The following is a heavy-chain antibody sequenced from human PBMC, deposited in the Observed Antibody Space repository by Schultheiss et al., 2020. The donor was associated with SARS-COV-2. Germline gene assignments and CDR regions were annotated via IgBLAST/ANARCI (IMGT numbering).Heavy chain of an antibody. CDR1: GFTFSSYQ. CDR2: ISGSGGST. CDR3: AKGYSGYDLELAPLDV. D-gene: IGHD5-12*01. J-gene: IGHJ6*02. Sequence: GGSLRLSCAASGFTFSSYQMNWVRQAPGKGLEWVSAISGSGGSTYYADSVKGRFTISRDNSKNTLYLQMNSLRAEDTAVYYCAKGYSGYDLELAPLDVWGQGTTVTVSS. V-gene: IGHV3-23*01.